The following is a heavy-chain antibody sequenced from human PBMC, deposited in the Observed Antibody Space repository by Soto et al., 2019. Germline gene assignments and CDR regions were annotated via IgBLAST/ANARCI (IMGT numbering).Heavy chain of an antibody. Sequence: QVVPPGAEVRKPGASVKVSCKASGYSFTTYYIHWFRQAPGQGLEWMAIINPNGGTTNYAQKFQGRVTVTRDMSASTVYMELSSLRSDDTAIYYCAAYCSGGGCPPGPWNWGRGTMVTVSS. V-gene: IGHV1-46*03. J-gene: IGHJ3*01. CDR3: AAYCSGGGCPPGPWN. D-gene: IGHD2-15*01. CDR1: GYSFTTYY. CDR2: INPNGGTT.